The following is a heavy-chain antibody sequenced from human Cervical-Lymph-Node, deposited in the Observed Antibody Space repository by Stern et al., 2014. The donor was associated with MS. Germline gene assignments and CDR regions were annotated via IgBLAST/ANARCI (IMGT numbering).Heavy chain of an antibody. D-gene: IGHD3-3*01. CDR1: GFSFTSSRMG. Sequence: QVTLRESGPTLVKPTQTLTLTCTFSGFSFTSSRMGVGWIRQPPGKALEWLALIYWDDDTRYSPSLKTRLTMTKDNTKSKVVLRLTNMAPEDTGTYYCARTDYSLLSGYSHFDYCGQGAPVTVSS. CDR3: ARTDYSLLSGYSHFDY. CDR2: IYWDDDT. V-gene: IGHV2-5*02. J-gene: IGHJ4*02.